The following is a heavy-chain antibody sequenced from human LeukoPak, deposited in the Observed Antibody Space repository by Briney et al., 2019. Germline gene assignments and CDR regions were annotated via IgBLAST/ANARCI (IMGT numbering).Heavy chain of an antibody. Sequence: SETLSLTCTVSGGSISSGGYFWSWIRQPPGKGLGRIGYIYYSGSTYYNPSLKSRVTISVDTSKNQFSLKLSSVTAADTAVYYCARDSAVGYFDYWGQGTLVTVSS. CDR1: GGSISSGGYF. CDR2: IYYSGST. V-gene: IGHV4-31*03. CDR3: ARDSAVGYFDY. J-gene: IGHJ4*02.